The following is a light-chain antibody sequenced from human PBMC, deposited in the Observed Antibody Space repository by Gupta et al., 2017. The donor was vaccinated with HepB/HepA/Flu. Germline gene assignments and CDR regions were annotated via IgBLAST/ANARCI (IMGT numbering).Light chain of an antibody. Sequence: DMVMTQSQDSLAVSLGERATINCKSSQSVLFSATNKNYVACYQQRPGQPPKMLIYWASTRESGVPDRFSGSGSGKDFTLTISSLQAEDVAVYYCQQYYSTPLTFGGGTKVEIK. CDR1: QSVLFSATNKNY. CDR2: WAS. J-gene: IGKJ4*01. CDR3: QQYYSTPLT. V-gene: IGKV4-1*01.